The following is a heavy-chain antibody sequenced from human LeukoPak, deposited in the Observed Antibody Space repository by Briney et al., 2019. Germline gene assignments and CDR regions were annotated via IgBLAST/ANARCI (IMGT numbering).Heavy chain of an antibody. CDR1: GFTFGDYA. D-gene: IGHD3-10*01. J-gene: IGHJ3*02. CDR2: IRSRAYGGTT. CDR3: TRPMWFGEVDDAFDI. V-gene: IGHV3-49*03. Sequence: GGSLRLSCTASGFTFGDYAMSWFRQAPGKGLEWVGFIRSRAYGGTTEYAASVKGRFTISRDDSKSIAYLQMNSLKTEDTAVYYCTRPMWFGEVDDAFDIWGQGTMVTVSS.